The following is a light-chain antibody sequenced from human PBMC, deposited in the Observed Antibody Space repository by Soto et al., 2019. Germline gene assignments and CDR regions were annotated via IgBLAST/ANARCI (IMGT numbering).Light chain of an antibody. J-gene: IGLJ2*01. V-gene: IGLV2-14*03. CDR1: SSDVGAYNY. CDR3: SSFTVMNTQV. Sequence: QSALTQPASVSEFPGQSVTISCIGTSSDVGAYNYVSWYQQHPGKAPKLIIFDVNHRPSGISNRFSGSKSGNTASLTVSGIQADDEADYYCSSFTVMNTQVFGGGTKLPV. CDR2: DVN.